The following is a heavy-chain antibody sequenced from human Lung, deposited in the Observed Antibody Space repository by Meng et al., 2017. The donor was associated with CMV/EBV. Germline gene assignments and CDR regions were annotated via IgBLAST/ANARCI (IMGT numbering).Heavy chain of an antibody. D-gene: IGHD1-26*01. Sequence: AASGVTVEDDSMSSGRQAPGEGLEWVSGINWNGGSTDYADSVKGRFTISRDNAKNSLYLQMDSLRAEDTAVYYCARDKYSGTHSFDYWGQGTLVTVSS. V-gene: IGHV3-20*03. J-gene: IGHJ4*02. CDR2: INWNGGST. CDR1: GVTVEDDS. CDR3: ARDKYSGTHSFDY.